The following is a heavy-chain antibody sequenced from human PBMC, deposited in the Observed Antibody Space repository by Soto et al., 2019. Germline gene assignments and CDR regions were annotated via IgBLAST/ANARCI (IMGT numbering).Heavy chain of an antibody. CDR3: ARGYSHYAH. D-gene: IGHD4-4*01. CDR1: GGSVSRDSNF. Sequence: SLTCTVSGGSVSRDSNFWSWIRQPPGKGLEWIGYIYYSGPTRYNPSLESRVTISIDSSKNQVSLNLTSVTAADTAVYYCARGYSHYAHWGRGTLVTVSS. CDR2: IYYSGPT. V-gene: IGHV4-61*01. J-gene: IGHJ4*02.